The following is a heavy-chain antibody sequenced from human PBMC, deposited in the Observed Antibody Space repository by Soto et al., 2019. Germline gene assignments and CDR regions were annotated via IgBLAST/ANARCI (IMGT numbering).Heavy chain of an antibody. Sequence: PSETLSLTCTVSGGSVSSGSYYWSWIRQPPGKGLEWIGYIYYSGSTNYNPSLKSRVTISVGTSKNQFSLKLSSVTAADTAVYYCARARGLVGATSPSYYYYYGMDVWGQGTTVTVSS. V-gene: IGHV4-61*01. CDR1: GGSVSSGSYY. D-gene: IGHD1-26*01. J-gene: IGHJ6*02. CDR2: IYYSGST. CDR3: ARARGLVGATSPSYYYYYGMDV.